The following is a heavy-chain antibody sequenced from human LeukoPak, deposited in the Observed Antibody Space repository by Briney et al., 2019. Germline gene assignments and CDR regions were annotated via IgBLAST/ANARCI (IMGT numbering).Heavy chain of an antibody. CDR3: ARIASGYFADYFDY. Sequence: SETLSLTCTVSDGSISGRYWSWIRQPAGKGLEWIGRIYTNENTNYNPSPKSRLTMSIDTSNNQFSLRLSSVTAADTAVYYCARIASGYFADYFDYWGHGTLVTVSS. V-gene: IGHV4-4*07. CDR2: IYTNENT. J-gene: IGHJ4*01. D-gene: IGHD5-12*01. CDR1: DGSISGRY.